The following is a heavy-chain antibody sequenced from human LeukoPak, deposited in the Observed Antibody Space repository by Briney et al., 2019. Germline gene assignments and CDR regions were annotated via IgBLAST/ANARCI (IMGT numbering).Heavy chain of an antibody. CDR1: GGSISSGGYY. CDR3: ARGVTYSSSSDHFDY. D-gene: IGHD6-6*01. Sequence: PSETLSLTCTVSGGSISSGGYYWSWIRQHPGKGLEWIGYIYYSGSTYYNPSLKSRVTISVDTSKNQSSLKLSSVTAADTAVYYCARGVTYSSSSDHFDYWGQGTLVTVSS. V-gene: IGHV4-31*03. CDR2: IYYSGST. J-gene: IGHJ4*02.